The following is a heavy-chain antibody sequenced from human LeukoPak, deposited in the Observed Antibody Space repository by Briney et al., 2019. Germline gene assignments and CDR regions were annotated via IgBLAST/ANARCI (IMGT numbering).Heavy chain of an antibody. J-gene: IGHJ3*02. CDR1: GYTFTSYY. V-gene: IGHV1-2*02. CDR2: INPNSGGT. Sequence: ASVKVSCKASGYTFTSYYMHWVRQAPGQGLEWMGWINPNSGGTNYAQKFQGRVTMTRDTSISTAYMELGRLRADDRAVYYCARSAILAPDAFDIWGQGTMVTVSS. D-gene: IGHD2-21*01. CDR3: ARSAILAPDAFDI.